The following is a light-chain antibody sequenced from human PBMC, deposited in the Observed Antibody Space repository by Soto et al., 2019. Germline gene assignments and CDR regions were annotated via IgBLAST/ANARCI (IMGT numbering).Light chain of an antibody. CDR3: QQYNNWPPLT. V-gene: IGKV3-15*01. CDR2: GAS. J-gene: IGKJ4*01. CDR1: KSVSNN. Sequence: EIVMTQSPATLSVSPGERAILSCRASKSVSNNLAWYQQKPGQAPRLLIYGASTRATGIPARFSGSGSGTEFTLSISSLQSEDSASYYCQQYNNWPPLTFGGGTKVEIK.